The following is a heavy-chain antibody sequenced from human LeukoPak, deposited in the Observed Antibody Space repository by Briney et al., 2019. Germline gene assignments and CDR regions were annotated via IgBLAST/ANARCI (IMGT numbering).Heavy chain of an antibody. Sequence: KPSETLSLTCAVYGGSFSGYYWSWIRQPPGKGLEWIGEINHSGSTNYNPSLKSRVTISVDTSKNQFSLKLSSVTAADTAVYYCARELGVYGSGSYKVPYFDSWGQGTLVTVSS. CDR3: ARELGVYGSGSYKVPYFDS. CDR2: INHSGST. D-gene: IGHD3-10*01. J-gene: IGHJ4*02. V-gene: IGHV4-34*01. CDR1: GGSFSGYY.